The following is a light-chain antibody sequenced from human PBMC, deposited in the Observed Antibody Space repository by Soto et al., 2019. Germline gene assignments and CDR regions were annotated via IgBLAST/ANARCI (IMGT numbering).Light chain of an antibody. CDR2: GAS. CDR1: QSVSSSY. J-gene: IGKJ1*01. CDR3: QQYGSSPWT. Sequence: EIVLTQSPGTLSLSPVERATLSCRASQSVSSSYLAWYQQKPGQAPRLLIYGASSRVTVIPDRFSGSGSGTDFTLTITRLEPEDFAVYYCQQYGSSPWTFGQGTKVDIK. V-gene: IGKV3-20*01.